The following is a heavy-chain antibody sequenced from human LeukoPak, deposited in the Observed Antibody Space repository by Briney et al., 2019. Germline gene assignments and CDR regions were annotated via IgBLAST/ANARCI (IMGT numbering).Heavy chain of an antibody. D-gene: IGHD4-17*01. V-gene: IGHV4-59*01. CDR1: GGSISSYY. CDR3: ARVSLMTTVTTGP. Sequence: SETLSLTCTVSGGSISSYYWSWIRQPPGKGLEWIGYIYYSGSTNYNPSLKSRVTISVDTSKNQFSLKLSSVTAADTAVYYCARVSLMTTVTTGPWGQGTLVTVSS. J-gene: IGHJ5*02. CDR2: IYYSGST.